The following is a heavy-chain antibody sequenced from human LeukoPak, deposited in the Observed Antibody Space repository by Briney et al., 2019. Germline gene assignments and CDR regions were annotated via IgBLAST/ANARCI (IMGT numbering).Heavy chain of an antibody. CDR3: AARHYYYDSTLG. CDR1: GFTFSSYA. V-gene: IGHV3-23*01. J-gene: IGHJ4*02. D-gene: IGHD3-22*01. Sequence: PGGPLRLSCAASGFTFSSYAMSWVRQAPGKGLEWVSAISGSGGSTYYADSVKGRFTISSDNSKNTLYLQMNSLRAEDTAVYYCAARHYYYDSTLGWGQGTLVTVSS. CDR2: ISGSGGST.